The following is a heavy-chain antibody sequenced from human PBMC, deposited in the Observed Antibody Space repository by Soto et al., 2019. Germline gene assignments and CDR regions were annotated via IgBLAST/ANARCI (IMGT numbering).Heavy chain of an antibody. D-gene: IGHD1-26*01. CDR3: ARGGGPIDY. CDR2: IYHSGST. J-gene: IGHJ4*02. CDR1: GGSISSGGYS. V-gene: IGHV4-30-2*01. Sequence: SETLSLTCAVSGGSISSGGYSWSWIRQPPGKGLEWIGYIYHSGSTYYNPSLKSRVTISVDRSKNQFSLKLSSVTAADTAVYYCARGGGPIDYWGQGTLVTVSS.